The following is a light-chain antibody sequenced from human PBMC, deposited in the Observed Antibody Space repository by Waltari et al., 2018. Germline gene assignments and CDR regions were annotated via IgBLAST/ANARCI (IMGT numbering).Light chain of an antibody. CDR2: EGT. CDR1: SSDVGTYNL. Sequence: QSALTQPASVSGSPGQSITISCTGTSSDVGTYNLVSWYQQHPGKAPKLMIYEGTKLPSGVSNRFSGSKSGNTASLTISGLQAEDEAHYYCCSYAGGRPHVVFGVGTQLTVL. CDR3: CSYAGGRPHVV. V-gene: IGLV2-23*01. J-gene: IGLJ2*01.